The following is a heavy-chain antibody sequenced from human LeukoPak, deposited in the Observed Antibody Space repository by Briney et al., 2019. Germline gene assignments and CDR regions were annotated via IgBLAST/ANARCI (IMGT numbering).Heavy chain of an antibody. V-gene: IGHV5-10-1*01. D-gene: IGHD6-19*01. Sequence: GESLKISCKGSGYSFTSYWISWVRQMPGKGLEWMGRIDPSDSYTNYSPSFQGHVTISADKFISTAYLQWSSLKASDTAMYYCARELVEQWLVAAFDAFDIWGQGTMVTVSS. CDR1: GYSFTSYW. CDR3: ARELVEQWLVAAFDAFDI. CDR2: IDPSDSYT. J-gene: IGHJ3*02.